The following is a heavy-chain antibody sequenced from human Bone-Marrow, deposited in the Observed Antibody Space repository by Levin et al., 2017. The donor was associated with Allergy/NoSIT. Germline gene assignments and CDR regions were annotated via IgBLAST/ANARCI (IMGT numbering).Heavy chain of an antibody. V-gene: IGHV2-5*02. CDR1: GFSLTTSGVG. Sequence: GSGPTLVKPTQTLTLTCSFSGFSLTTSGVGVDWVRQSPGKALEWLALIYWDDDKRYSPSLKTRLTITKDISKNQVVLTLTNMDPLDTATYYCARRSGSLLPTGNWRDPWGQGILVAVTT. CDR2: IYWDDDK. J-gene: IGHJ5*02. CDR3: ARRSGSLLPTGNWRDP. D-gene: IGHD1-26*01.